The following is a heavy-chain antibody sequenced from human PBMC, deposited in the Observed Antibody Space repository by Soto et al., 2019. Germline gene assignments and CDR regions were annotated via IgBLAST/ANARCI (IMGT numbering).Heavy chain of an antibody. J-gene: IGHJ4*02. D-gene: IGHD4-17*01. Sequence: VGSLRLSCAASGFTFSSYWMSWVRQAPGKGLEWVANIKQDGSEKYYVDSVKGRFTISRDNAKNSLYLQMNSLRAEDTAVYYCARVYDYGDYGNYFDYWGQGTLVTVSS. CDR3: ARVYDYGDYGNYFDY. V-gene: IGHV3-7*01. CDR2: IKQDGSEK. CDR1: GFTFSSYW.